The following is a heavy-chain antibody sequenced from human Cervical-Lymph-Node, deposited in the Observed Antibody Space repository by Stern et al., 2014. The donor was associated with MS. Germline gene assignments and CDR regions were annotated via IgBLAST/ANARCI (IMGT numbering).Heavy chain of an antibody. V-gene: IGHV7-4-1*02. CDR3: ARDQRIYSSSWSPPNY. Sequence: VQLLESGPELKKPGASVKVSCKASGYTFTSYAMNWVRQAPGQGLEWMGWINTNTGNPTYAQGFTGRFVVSLDTSVSTAYLQISSLKAEDTAVYYCARDQRIYSSSWSPPNYWGQGTLVTVSS. CDR2: INTNTGNP. J-gene: IGHJ4*02. CDR1: GYTFTSYA. D-gene: IGHD6-13*01.